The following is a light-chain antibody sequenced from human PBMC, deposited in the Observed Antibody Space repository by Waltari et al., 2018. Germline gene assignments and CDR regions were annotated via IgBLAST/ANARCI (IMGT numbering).Light chain of an antibody. V-gene: IGKV1-27*01. CDR3: QKYNSAPPGFA. J-gene: IGKJ3*01. CDR1: QAIRNY. CDR2: SAT. Sequence: DIQMTQSPSSLSASVGDRVTIPCRASQAIRNYLAWYQQKPGKVPELLIYSATTLQSGVPSRFSGSGSGTHFTLTISSLQPEDVATYYCQKYNSAPPGFAFGPGTKVDIK.